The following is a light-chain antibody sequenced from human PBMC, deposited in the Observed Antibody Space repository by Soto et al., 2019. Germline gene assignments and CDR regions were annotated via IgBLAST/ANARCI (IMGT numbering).Light chain of an antibody. CDR2: SNN. CDR3: AAWDDSLNGPV. V-gene: IGLV1-44*01. J-gene: IGLJ2*01. Sequence: QSVLTQSPSASGTPGQRVTISCSGSSSTIGSNTVNWYQQLPGTAPKLLIYSNNQRPSGVPDRFSGSKSGTSASLAISGLQSEDEADYYCAAWDDSLNGPVFGGGTQLTVL. CDR1: SSTIGSNT.